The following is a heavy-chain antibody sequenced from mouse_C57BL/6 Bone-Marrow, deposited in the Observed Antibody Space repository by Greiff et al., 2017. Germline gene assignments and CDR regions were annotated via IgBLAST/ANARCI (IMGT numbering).Heavy chain of an antibody. Sequence: QVQLQQPGAELVKPGASVKLSCKASGYTFTSYWMPWVKQRPGRGLEWIGRIYPNSGGTKYNEKFKSKATLTVDTPSSTAYMQLSSLTSEDAAVDYCARRGLWGKGTMVTVSA. V-gene: IGHV1-72*01. CDR1: GYTFTSYW. D-gene: IGHD2-13*01. CDR2: IYPNSGGT. J-gene: IGHJ3*01. CDR3: ARRGL.